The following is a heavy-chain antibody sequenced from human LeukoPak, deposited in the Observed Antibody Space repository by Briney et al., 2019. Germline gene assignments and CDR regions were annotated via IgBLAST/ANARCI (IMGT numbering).Heavy chain of an antibody. Sequence: GGSLRLSCAASGFTFSGYAMHWVRQAPGMGLEWVAVISSDGSNKYYADSVKGRFTISRDNSKNTLYLQMNSLRAEDTAVYYCAKDLGGGAAAGPPLDYWGQGTLVTVSS. D-gene: IGHD6-13*01. CDR3: AKDLGGGAAAGPPLDY. V-gene: IGHV3-30-3*01. CDR2: ISSDGSNK. J-gene: IGHJ4*02. CDR1: GFTFSGYA.